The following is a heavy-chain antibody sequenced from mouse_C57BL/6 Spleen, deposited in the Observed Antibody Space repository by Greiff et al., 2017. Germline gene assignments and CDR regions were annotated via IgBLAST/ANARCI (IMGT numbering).Heavy chain of an antibody. V-gene: IGHV5-9-1*02. CDR3: TRDDGYYAMDY. CDR2: ISSGGDYI. D-gene: IGHD2-3*01. CDR1: GFTFSSYA. Sequence: EVQLVESGEGLVKPGGSLKLSCAASGFTFSSYAMSWVRQTPEKRLEWVAYISSGGDYIYYADTVKGRITISRDNARNTLYLQMSSLKSEDTAMYYCTRDDGYYAMDYWGQGTSVTVSS. J-gene: IGHJ4*01.